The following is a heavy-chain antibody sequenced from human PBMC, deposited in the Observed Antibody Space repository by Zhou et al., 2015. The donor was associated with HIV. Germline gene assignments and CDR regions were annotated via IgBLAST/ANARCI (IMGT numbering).Heavy chain of an antibody. CDR1: GGTFSSYA. Sequence: QVQLVQSGAEVKKPGSSVKVSCKASGGTFSSYAISWVRQAPGQGLEWMGGIIPIFGTANYAQKFQGWITMTRDTSINTAYMELSRLRSDDTALYYCAREGSYYYNSSGYYNKGSGGNDAFDXWGQGTLVTVSS. CDR3: AREGSYYYNSSGYYNKGSGGNDAFDX. CDR2: IIPIFGTA. J-gene: IGHJ3*01. D-gene: IGHD3-22*01. V-gene: IGHV1-69*06.